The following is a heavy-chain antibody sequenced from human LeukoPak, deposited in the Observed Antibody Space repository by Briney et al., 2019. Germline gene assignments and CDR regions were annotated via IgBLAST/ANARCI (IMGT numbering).Heavy chain of an antibody. J-gene: IGHJ4*02. CDR2: INHSGST. CDR3: ARGGAAYCTNGVCYPFDY. D-gene: IGHD2-8*01. V-gene: IGHV4-34*01. Sequence: SETLSLTCAVYGGSFSGYYWSWIRQPPGKGLEWIGEINHSGSTNYNPSLKSRVTISVDTSKNQFSLKLSSVTAADTAVYYCARGGAAYCTNGVCYPFDYWGQGTLFTVSS. CDR1: GGSFSGYY.